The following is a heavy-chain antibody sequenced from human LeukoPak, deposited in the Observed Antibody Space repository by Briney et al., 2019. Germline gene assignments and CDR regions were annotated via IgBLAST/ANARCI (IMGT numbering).Heavy chain of an antibody. Sequence: GGSLRLSCAASGFTFSSYAVHWVRHAPGKGLEWVAVISYDGSNKYYADSVKGRFTISRDNSKNTLYLQMNSLRDEDTAVYYCALLTTGTTFAANWFDPWGQGTLVTVSS. D-gene: IGHD1-1*01. CDR2: ISYDGSNK. CDR3: ALLTTGTTFAANWFDP. J-gene: IGHJ5*02. V-gene: IGHV3-30*04. CDR1: GFTFSSYA.